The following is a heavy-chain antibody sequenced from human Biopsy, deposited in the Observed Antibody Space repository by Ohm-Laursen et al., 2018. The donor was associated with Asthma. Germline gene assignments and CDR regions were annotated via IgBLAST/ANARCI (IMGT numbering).Heavy chain of an antibody. CDR3: ARVDAIMISGDFYFYSGFDL. J-gene: IGHJ6*02. CDR1: GGTFRTYA. V-gene: IGHV1-69*01. CDR2: IIPMYGVP. Sequence: GSSVKVSCKASGGTFRTYAFNWVRQAPGQGLEWMGGIIPMYGVPKVPQKFQGRVTITADESTSTAYMEMSSLRSEDTAVYYCARVDAIMISGDFYFYSGFDLWGQGTTVRVSS. D-gene: IGHD3-16*01.